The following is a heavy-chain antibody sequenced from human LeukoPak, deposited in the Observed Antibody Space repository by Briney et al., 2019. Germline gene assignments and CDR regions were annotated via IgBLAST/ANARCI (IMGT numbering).Heavy chain of an antibody. V-gene: IGHV4-39*01. D-gene: IGHD4-17*01. J-gene: IGHJ4*02. CDR2: IYYSGST. Sequence: LSETQSLTCTVSGGSISSSSYYWGWIRQPPGKGLEWIGSIYYSGSTYYNPSLKSRVTISVDTSKNQFSLKLSSVTAADTAVYYCAKTTSGDYVPFDYWGQGTLVTVSS. CDR1: GGSISSSSYY. CDR3: AKTTSGDYVPFDY.